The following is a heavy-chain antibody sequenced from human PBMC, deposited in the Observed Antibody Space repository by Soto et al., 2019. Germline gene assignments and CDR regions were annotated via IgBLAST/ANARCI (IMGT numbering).Heavy chain of an antibody. CDR1: GFTFSSYA. CDR3: ARDTDSSGYYSDAFDI. Sequence: QVQLVESGGGVVQPGRSLRLSCAASGFTFSSYAMHWVRQAPGKGLEWVAVISYDGSNKYYADSVKGRFTISRDNSKNTLYLQMNSLRAEDTAVYYCARDTDSSGYYSDAFDIWGQGTMVTVSS. D-gene: IGHD3-22*01. CDR2: ISYDGSNK. V-gene: IGHV3-30-3*01. J-gene: IGHJ3*02.